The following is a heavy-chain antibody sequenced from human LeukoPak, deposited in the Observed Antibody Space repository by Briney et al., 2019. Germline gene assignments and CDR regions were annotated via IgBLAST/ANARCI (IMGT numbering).Heavy chain of an antibody. CDR2: MNPNSGNT. V-gene: IGHV1-8*01. J-gene: IGHJ4*02. D-gene: IGHD3-10*01. CDR3: ARGRMVRGVTFDY. Sequence: ASVKVSCKASGYTFTSYDINGVRQSTGQGLEWMGWMNPNSGNTGYAQKFQGRVTMTRNTSISTAYMELSSLRSEDTAVYYCARGRMVRGVTFDYWGQGTLVTVSS. CDR1: GYTFTSYD.